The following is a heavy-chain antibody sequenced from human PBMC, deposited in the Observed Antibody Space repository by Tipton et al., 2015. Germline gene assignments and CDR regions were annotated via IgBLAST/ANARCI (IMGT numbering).Heavy chain of an antibody. D-gene: IGHD3-3*01. CDR1: GASVSRSSYY. J-gene: IGHJ5*02. V-gene: IGHV4-39*01. Sequence: TLSLTCTVSGASVSRSSYYWGWIRQPPGKGLEWIGNIYYSGYTFYNPPLKSRVIISVDTSKNQFSLKLTSVTAADTAVYYCARTDYDFWSGYYTGWFDPWGQGTLVTVPS. CDR2: IYYSGYT. CDR3: ARTDYDFWSGYYTGWFDP.